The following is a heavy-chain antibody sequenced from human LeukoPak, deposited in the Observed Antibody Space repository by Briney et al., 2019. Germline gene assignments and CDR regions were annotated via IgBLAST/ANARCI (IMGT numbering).Heavy chain of an antibody. V-gene: IGHV3-11*01. CDR2: ISSSGSTI. Sequence: PGGSLRLSCAASGFTFSDYYMSWIRPAPGKGLEWVTYISSSGSTIYYTDSVKGRFTISRDNAKNSLYLQMNSLRAEDTAVYYCARDSGYEPINYYYYYGMDVWGQGTTVTVSS. J-gene: IGHJ6*02. CDR1: GFTFSDYY. CDR3: ARDSGYEPINYYYYYGMDV. D-gene: IGHD5-12*01.